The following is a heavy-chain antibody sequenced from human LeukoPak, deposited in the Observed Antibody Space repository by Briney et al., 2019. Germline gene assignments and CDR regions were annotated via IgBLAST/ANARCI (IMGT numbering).Heavy chain of an antibody. CDR3: ARYGDAFDI. CDR1: GFTVSSKD. J-gene: IGHJ3*02. Sequence: GGSLRLSCAASGFTVSSKDMNWVRQAPGKGLEWVSSISSSSSYIYYADSVKGRFTISRDNVKNSLYLQMNSLRAEDTAVYYCARYGDAFDIWGQGTMVTVSS. D-gene: IGHD3-10*01. CDR2: ISSSSSYI. V-gene: IGHV3-21*01.